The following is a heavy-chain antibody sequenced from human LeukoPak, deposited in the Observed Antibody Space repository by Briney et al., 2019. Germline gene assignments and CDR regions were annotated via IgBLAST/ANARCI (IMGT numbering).Heavy chain of an antibody. CDR3: ARGGDDSSGYYLVDY. CDR2: INHSGST. CDR1: GGSFSGYY. D-gene: IGHD3-22*01. J-gene: IGHJ4*02. V-gene: IGHV4-34*01. Sequence: PSETLSLTCAVYGGSFSGYYWSWIRQPPGKGLEWIGEINHSGSTNYNPSLKSRVTISVDTSKNQFSLKLSSVTAADTAVYYRARGGDDSSGYYLVDYWGQGTLVTVSS.